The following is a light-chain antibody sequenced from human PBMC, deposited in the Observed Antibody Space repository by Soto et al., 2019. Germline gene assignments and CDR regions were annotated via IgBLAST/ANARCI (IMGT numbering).Light chain of an antibody. J-gene: IGLJ3*02. CDR1: SSDVGRYNY. CDR3: SSYTTSSTFV. Sequence: QSALTQPASVSGSPGQSITISCTGTSSDVGRYNYVSWYQQHPGKAPKLMIYDVSNRPAGVSNRFSGSKSGNTASLTISELQAEDEADYYCSSYTTSSTFVFGGGTKLTVL. V-gene: IGLV2-14*01. CDR2: DVS.